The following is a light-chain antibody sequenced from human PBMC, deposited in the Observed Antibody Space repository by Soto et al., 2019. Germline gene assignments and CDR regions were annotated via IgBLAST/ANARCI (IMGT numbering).Light chain of an antibody. CDR1: QSLLHSNGYNY. CDR3: LQALQTPYT. V-gene: IGKV2-28*01. Sequence: IVMTQSPLPLPVTPGEPASISCRSSQSLLHSNGYNYLEWYLQKPGQSPQILYYLASNRASGVPDRCIGSGAGTDFTLKISRVEAEVLGVCYCLQALQTPYTFPPGTKLEIK. J-gene: IGKJ2*01. CDR2: LAS.